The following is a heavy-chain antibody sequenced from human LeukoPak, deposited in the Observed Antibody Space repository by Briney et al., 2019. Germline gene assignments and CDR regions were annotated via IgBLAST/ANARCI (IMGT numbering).Heavy chain of an antibody. D-gene: IGHD6-13*01. CDR3: ARLAAAGIVRGFDP. CDR2: INPSGGST. Sequence: ASVKVSCKASGYTLTSYYMHWVRQAPGQGLEWMGIINPSGGSTSYAQKFQGRVTMTRDMSTSTAYMELSSLRSEDTAVYYCARLAAAGIVRGFDPWGQGTLVTVSS. V-gene: IGHV1-46*01. CDR1: GYTLTSYY. J-gene: IGHJ5*02.